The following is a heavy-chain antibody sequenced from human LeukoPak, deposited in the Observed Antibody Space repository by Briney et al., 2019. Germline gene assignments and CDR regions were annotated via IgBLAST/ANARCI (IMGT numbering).Heavy chain of an antibody. Sequence: GGSLRLSCAASGFTFSSYAMHWVRQAPGKGLEWVAVISYDGSNKYYADSVKGRFTISRDNSKNTLYLQMNSLRAEDTAVYYCARDQYSSSWTDFDYWGQGTLVTVSS. CDR1: GFTFSSYA. D-gene: IGHD6-13*01. CDR2: ISYDGSNK. J-gene: IGHJ4*02. CDR3: ARDQYSSSWTDFDY. V-gene: IGHV3-30-3*01.